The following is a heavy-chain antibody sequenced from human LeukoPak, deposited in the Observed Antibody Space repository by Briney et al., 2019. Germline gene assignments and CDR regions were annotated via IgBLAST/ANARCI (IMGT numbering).Heavy chain of an antibody. D-gene: IGHD3-10*01. CDR3: ARDLSGGSGSYYVFDY. V-gene: IGHV3-7*01. CDR2: IKQDGSEK. CDR1: GFTFSSYW. J-gene: IGHJ4*02. Sequence: GGSLRLSCAASGFTFSSYWMSWVRQAPGKGLEWVANIKQDGSEKYYVDSVKGRFTTSRDNAKNSLYLQMNSLGAEDTAVYYCARDLSGGSGSYYVFDYWGQGTLVTVSS.